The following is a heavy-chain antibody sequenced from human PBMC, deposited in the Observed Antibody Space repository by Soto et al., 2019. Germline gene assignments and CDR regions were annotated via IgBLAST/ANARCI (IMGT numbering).Heavy chain of an antibody. D-gene: IGHD2-15*01. V-gene: IGHV3-9*01. CDR3: HCSGGRSFDY. J-gene: IGHJ4*02. Sequence: GGSLRLSCAASGFTFDDYAMHWVRQAPGKGLEWVSGISWNSGSIGYADSVKGRFTISRDNAKNSLYLQMNSLRAEDTALYYCHCSGGRSFDYWGQGTLVTVSS. CDR2: ISWNSGSI. CDR1: GFTFDDYA.